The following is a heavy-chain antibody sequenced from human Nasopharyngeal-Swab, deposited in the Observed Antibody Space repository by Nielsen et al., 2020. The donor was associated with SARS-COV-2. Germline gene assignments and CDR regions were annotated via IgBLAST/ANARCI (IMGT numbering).Heavy chain of an antibody. CDR2: INHSGST. CDR1: GGSFSGYH. Sequence: SETLSLTCAVYGGSFSGYHWSWIRQPPGKGLEWIGEINHSGSTNYNPSLKSRVTISVDTSKNQFSLKLSSVTAADTAVYYCARGAAGYYDSSGYPYFDYWGQGTLVTVSS. D-gene: IGHD3-22*01. V-gene: IGHV4-34*01. CDR3: ARGAAGYYDSSGYPYFDY. J-gene: IGHJ4*02.